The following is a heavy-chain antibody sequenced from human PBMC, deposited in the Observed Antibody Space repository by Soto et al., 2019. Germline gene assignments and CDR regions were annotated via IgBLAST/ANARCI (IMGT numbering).Heavy chain of an antibody. CDR1: GGSVSSNSAA. CDR3: ARGRAAAVVTVWWFDP. CDR2: TYYRSKWYN. J-gene: IGHJ5*02. Sequence: SQTLSLTCAISGGSVSSNSAAWNWIRQSPSRGLEWLGRTYYRSKWYNDYAVSVKSRITINPDTSKNQFSLQLNSVTPEDTAVYYCARGRAAAVVTVWWFDPWGQGTLVTVSS. D-gene: IGHD6-13*01. V-gene: IGHV6-1*01.